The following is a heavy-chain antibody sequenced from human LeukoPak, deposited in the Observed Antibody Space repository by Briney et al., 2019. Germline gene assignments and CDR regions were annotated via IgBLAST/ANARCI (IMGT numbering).Heavy chain of an antibody. CDR3: ARVLEAYPYYYYYYMDV. D-gene: IGHD3-16*01. J-gene: IGHJ6*03. Sequence: SETLSLTCAVYGGSFSGYYWSWIRQPPGKGLEWIGEINHSGSTNYNPSLKSRVTISVNTSKNQFSLKLSSVTAVDTAVYYCARVLEAYPYYYYYYMDVWGKGTTVTVSS. CDR2: INHSGST. CDR1: GGSFSGYY. V-gene: IGHV4-34*01.